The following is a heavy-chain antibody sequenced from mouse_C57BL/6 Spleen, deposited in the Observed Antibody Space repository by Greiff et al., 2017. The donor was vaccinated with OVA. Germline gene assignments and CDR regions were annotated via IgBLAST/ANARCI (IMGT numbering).Heavy chain of an antibody. Sequence: EVKLVESGGDLVKPGGSLKLSCAASGFTFSSYGMSWVRQTPDKRLEWVATISSGGSYTYYPDSVKGRFTISRDNAKNTLYLQMSRLKSEDTAMYYCARERNLEDAMDYWGQGTSVTVSS. CDR2: ISSGGSYT. J-gene: IGHJ4*01. CDR3: ARERNLEDAMDY. CDR1: GFTFSSYG. V-gene: IGHV5-6*01.